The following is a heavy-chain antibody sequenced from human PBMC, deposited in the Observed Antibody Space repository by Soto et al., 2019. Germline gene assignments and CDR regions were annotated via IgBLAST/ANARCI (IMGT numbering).Heavy chain of an antibody. CDR2: IIPAFGIG. CDR1: GGTFSSYS. J-gene: IGHJ3*01. V-gene: IGHV1-69*01. CDR3: ATRAGYHAFDV. Sequence: QVQLVQSGAEVKKPGSSMKVSCKVSGGTFSSYSINWVRRAPGQGLEWLGGIIPAFGIGGKSQRFQGRVSFTAEESTSTAYMELSSLTPGDTAVYYCATRAGYHAFDVWGPGTMVTVSS. D-gene: IGHD3-16*02.